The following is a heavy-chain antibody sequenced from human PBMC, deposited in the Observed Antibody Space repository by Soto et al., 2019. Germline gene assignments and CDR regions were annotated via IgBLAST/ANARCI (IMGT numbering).Heavy chain of an antibody. CDR2: IYYSGST. V-gene: IGHV4-59*11. D-gene: IGHD1-20*01. J-gene: IGHJ5*02. CDR3: LMMQHKMPYNRFAS. CDR1: AGTLRRHY. Sequence: TVSAGTLRRHYWSGFRQPLGKKMEWIGYIYYSGSTNYNPSLKSRVTTSVDKSKNQFSLKLSSVTAADTAVYYCLMMQHKMPYNRFASWGKVT.